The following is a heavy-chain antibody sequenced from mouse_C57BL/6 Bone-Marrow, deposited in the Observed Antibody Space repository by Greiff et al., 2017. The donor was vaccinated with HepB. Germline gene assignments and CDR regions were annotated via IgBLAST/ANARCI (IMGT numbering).Heavy chain of an antibody. CDR1: GYSFTNYL. Sequence: QVQLQQSGAELVRPGTSVKVSCKASGYSFTNYLIEWVKQRPGQGLERIGVINPGSGGTNYNEKFKGKATLTADKSSSTAYMQLSSLTSEDSAVYFCARDDYDAMDYWGQGTSVTVSS. CDR2: INPGSGGT. CDR3: ARDDYDAMDY. J-gene: IGHJ4*01. V-gene: IGHV1-54*01.